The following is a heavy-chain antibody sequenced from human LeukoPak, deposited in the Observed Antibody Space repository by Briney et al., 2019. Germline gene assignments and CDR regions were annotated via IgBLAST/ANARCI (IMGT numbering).Heavy chain of an antibody. J-gene: IGHJ4*02. CDR1: GGSFSGYY. V-gene: IGHV4-59*10. D-gene: IGHD7-27*01. CDR2: IYTSGST. CDR3: ASRKLGNDY. Sequence: SETLSLTCAVYGGSFSGYYWSWIRQPAGEELEWIGRIYTSGSTNYNPSLKSRVTISLDTSKNQFSLKLSPVTAADTAVYYCASRKLGNDYWGQGTLVTVSS.